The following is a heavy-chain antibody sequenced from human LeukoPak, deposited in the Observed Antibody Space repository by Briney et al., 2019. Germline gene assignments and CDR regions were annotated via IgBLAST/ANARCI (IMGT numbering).Heavy chain of an antibody. Sequence: PSQTLFLTCTVSGGSISSGDYYWSWIRQPPGKGLEWIGYIYYSGSTYYNPSLKSRVTISVDTSKNQFSLKLSSVTAADTAVYYCAREVGATTKDFDYWGQGTLVTVSS. D-gene: IGHD1-26*01. CDR1: GGSISSGDYY. J-gene: IGHJ4*02. CDR2: IYYSGST. V-gene: IGHV4-30-4*01. CDR3: AREVGATTKDFDY.